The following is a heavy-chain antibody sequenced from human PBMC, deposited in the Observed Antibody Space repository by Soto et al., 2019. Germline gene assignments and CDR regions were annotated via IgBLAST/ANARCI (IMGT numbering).Heavy chain of an antibody. V-gene: IGHV1-69*13. CDR1: GGTSSSYA. D-gene: IGHD2-15*01. J-gene: IGHJ6*02. Sequence: GASVKVSCKASGGTSSSYAISWVRQAPGQGLEWMGGIIPIFGTANYAQKFQGRVTITADESTSTAYMELSSLRSEDTAVYYCARNVIADIVVVVAATPPPYYYGMDVWGQGTTVTVSS. CDR2: IIPIFGTA. CDR3: ARNVIADIVVVVAATPPPYYYGMDV.